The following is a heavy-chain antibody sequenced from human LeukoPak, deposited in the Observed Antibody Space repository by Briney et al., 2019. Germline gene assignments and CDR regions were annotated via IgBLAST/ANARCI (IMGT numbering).Heavy chain of an antibody. J-gene: IGHJ4*02. CDR2: IYTSGST. Sequence: PSETLSLSCTVSGGSLCTYYWSSIREPPGTGLEGIGYIYTSGSTNHNPSLKSRVTISVDTSQHQFSMKLSSVTAADPAVHYCARVILNSFGEWDYFDYWGQGTLVTVSS. D-gene: IGHD3-10*01. V-gene: IGHV4-4*09. CDR3: ARVILNSFGEWDYFDY. CDR1: GGSLCTYY.